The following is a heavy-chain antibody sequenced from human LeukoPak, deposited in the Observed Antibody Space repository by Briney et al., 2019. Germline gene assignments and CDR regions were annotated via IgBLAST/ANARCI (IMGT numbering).Heavy chain of an antibody. V-gene: IGHV4-39*07. J-gene: IGHJ5*02. Sequence: SETLSLTCTISGVSITSGGYYWSWIRQPPGKGLEWIGLISHGGRTSYTPSLQSRITISLDTSKNQFSLNLTSVTAEDTAVYYCIRDCSGNSCFSASWGQGSLVVVSS. CDR3: IRDCSGNSCFSAS. CDR1: GVSITSGGYY. D-gene: IGHD2-15*01. CDR2: ISHGGRT.